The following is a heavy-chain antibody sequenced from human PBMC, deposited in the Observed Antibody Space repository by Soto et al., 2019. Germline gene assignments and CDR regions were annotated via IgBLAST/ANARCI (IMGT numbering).Heavy chain of an antibody. J-gene: IGHJ4*02. CDR2: ISAST. V-gene: IGHV3-23*01. D-gene: IGHD6-13*01. Sequence: PGGSLRLSCAASGFTVSSYALNWVRQAPGKGLEWVSGISASTYYADSVKGRFTISRDTSKNTLYLQMNSLRAEDTAIYFCAIPMYSTRWYSLDYWGQGTLVTVSS. CDR3: AIPMYSTRWYSLDY. CDR1: GFTVSSYA.